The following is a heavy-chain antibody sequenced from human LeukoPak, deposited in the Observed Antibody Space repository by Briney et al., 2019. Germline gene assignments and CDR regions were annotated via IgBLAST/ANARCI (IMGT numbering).Heavy chain of an antibody. Sequence: GASVKVSCKASGYTFTDSYMHWVRQAPGQGLEWMGWINSNSGGTKYAQKFQGRVTMTRDTSVSTAYMELSRVKSDDTAVYYCARPYYVDDWYFDLWGRGTLVTVSS. CDR3: ARPYYVDDWYFDL. D-gene: IGHD3-3*01. J-gene: IGHJ2*01. CDR1: GYTFTDSY. V-gene: IGHV1-2*02. CDR2: INSNSGGT.